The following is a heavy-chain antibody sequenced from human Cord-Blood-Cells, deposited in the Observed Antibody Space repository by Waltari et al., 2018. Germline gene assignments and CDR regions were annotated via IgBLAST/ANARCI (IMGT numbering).Heavy chain of an antibody. Sequence: QVQLVQSGAEVKKPGASVKVSCKASGYTFTSYAMHWVRQAPGQRLEWMGWINAGNSNKKYSQKFQGRVTITRDTSASTAYMELSSLRSEDTAVYYCARGGNGGNSNWYFDLWGRGTLVTVSS. V-gene: IGHV1-3*01. J-gene: IGHJ2*01. CDR3: ARGGNGGNSNWYFDL. D-gene: IGHD2-21*02. CDR2: INAGNSNK. CDR1: GYTFTSYA.